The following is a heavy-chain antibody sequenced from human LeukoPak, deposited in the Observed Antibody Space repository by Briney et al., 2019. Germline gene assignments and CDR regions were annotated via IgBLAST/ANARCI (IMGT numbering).Heavy chain of an antibody. Sequence: PSETLSLTCTVSGGSISSYYWSWIRQPPGKGLEWIGYMYYSGSTYYNPSLKSRVTISVDTSKNQFSPKLSSVTAADTAVYYCARAGGAAALDYWGQGTLVTVSS. CDR1: GGSISSYY. D-gene: IGHD6-13*01. V-gene: IGHV4-59*01. CDR2: MYYSGST. CDR3: ARAGGAAALDY. J-gene: IGHJ4*02.